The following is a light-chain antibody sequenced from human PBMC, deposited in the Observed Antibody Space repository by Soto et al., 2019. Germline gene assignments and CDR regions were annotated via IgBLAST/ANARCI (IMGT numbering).Light chain of an antibody. CDR3: HQYTGSPHS. J-gene: IGKJ4*01. CDR1: ESISRDY. Sequence: EIVLTQSPGTLSLSPGQRVTLSCRASESISRDYLAWYQQKPGQAPRLLIYGASSRATGIPDRFSGSVSGTDFTLTISRLEPEDFAVYYCHQYTGSPHSFGGGTKVEI. CDR2: GAS. V-gene: IGKV3-20*01.